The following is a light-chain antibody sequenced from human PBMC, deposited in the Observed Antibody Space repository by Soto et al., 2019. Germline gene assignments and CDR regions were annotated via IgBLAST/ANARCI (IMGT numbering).Light chain of an antibody. Sequence: EIVLTQSPGTLSLSPGERATLSCRASQSFSSSYLAWYQQKPGQAPRLLIYATSSRATGIPDRFSGSGSGTDFPLTISRLEPEDFAVYYCHQYAKSPPWTVGQGTKMEI. CDR3: HQYAKSPPWT. V-gene: IGKV3-20*01. CDR2: ATS. J-gene: IGKJ1*01. CDR1: QSFSSSY.